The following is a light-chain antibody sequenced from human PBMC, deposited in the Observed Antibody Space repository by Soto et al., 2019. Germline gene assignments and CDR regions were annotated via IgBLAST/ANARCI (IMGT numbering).Light chain of an antibody. CDR3: QVWDRSRDPPYV. CDR1: KIGSKS. CDR2: DDF. V-gene: IGLV3-21*02. Sequence: SYELTQQPSVSVAPGQTARITCGGNKIGSKSVHWYQQKAGQAPVLVVYDDFDRPSGIPERFSGSNSGNTATLTISRVEAGDEADYYCQVWDRSRDPPYVFGSGTKVTVL. J-gene: IGLJ1*01.